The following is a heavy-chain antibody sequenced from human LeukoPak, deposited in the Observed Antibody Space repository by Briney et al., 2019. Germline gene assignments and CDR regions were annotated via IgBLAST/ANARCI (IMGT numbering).Heavy chain of an antibody. V-gene: IGHV4-34*01. CDR1: GGSFSDYF. J-gene: IGHJ3*02. Sequence: SETLSLTCAVYGGSFSDYFWSWIRQPPGKGLEWIGEINHSGSTNYNPSLKSRVTISVDTSKNQFSLKLSSVTAADTAVFYCARGYFFDDYVLGAFDIWGQGTMVTVSS. CDR3: ARGYFFDDYVLGAFDI. CDR2: INHSGST. D-gene: IGHD4-17*01.